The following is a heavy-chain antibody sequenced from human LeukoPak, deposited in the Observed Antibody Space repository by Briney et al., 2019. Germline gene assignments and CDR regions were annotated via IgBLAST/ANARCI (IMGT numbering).Heavy chain of an antibody. J-gene: IGHJ3*02. Sequence: GGSLRLSCAASGFSFGSYALSWVRQAPGKGLEWVSVISGSGDNTHYTDPVKGRFTISRDNSKNTLYLQMNSLRAEDTAVYYCARDQARGIVVVPAANHAFDIWGQGTMVTVSS. CDR2: ISGSGDNT. V-gene: IGHV3-23*01. CDR3: ARDQARGIVVVPAANHAFDI. D-gene: IGHD2-2*01. CDR1: GFSFGSYA.